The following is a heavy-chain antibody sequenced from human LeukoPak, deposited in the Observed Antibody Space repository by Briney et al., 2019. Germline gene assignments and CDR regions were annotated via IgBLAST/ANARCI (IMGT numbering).Heavy chain of an antibody. CDR3: ARGSFDWLLYDLDY. D-gene: IGHD3-9*01. J-gene: IGHJ4*02. CDR1: GFTFSSYG. V-gene: IGHV3-33*01. CDR2: IWYDGSNK. Sequence: GGSLRLSCAASGFTFSSYGMHWVRQAPGKGLEGVAVIWYDGSNKYYADSVKGRFTISRDNSKNTLYLQMNSLRAEDTAVYYCARGSFDWLLYDLDYWGQGTLVTVSS.